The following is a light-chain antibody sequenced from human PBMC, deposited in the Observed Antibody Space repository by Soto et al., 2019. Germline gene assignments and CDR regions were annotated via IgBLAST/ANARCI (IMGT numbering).Light chain of an antibody. CDR3: QQFDNFPRAIT. J-gene: IGKJ5*01. CDR1: QNINNY. CDR2: DAS. Sequence: DIQMTQSPSSLSASVGDRVTITCQASQNINNYLNWYQQKPGRAPKLLIYDASNLEAGVPSRFSGRGSGTDFTFTISSLQPEDIATYYCQQFDNFPRAITFGHGTRLEIK. V-gene: IGKV1-33*01.